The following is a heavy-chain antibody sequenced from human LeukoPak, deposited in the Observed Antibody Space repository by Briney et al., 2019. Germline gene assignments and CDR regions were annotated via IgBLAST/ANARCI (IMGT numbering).Heavy chain of an antibody. CDR1: GYTFTGYY. J-gene: IGHJ1*01. Sequence: ASVKVSCKASGYTFTGYYIHWVRQAPGQGLEWMGWLNPNSGATNVAQKFQGRVTMTRDTSINTAYMEMSSLRSDDTAVYYCARDFQWLVPAEYFRHWGQGTVVTVSS. CDR2: LNPNSGAT. CDR3: ARDFQWLVPAEYFRH. V-gene: IGHV1-2*02. D-gene: IGHD6-19*01.